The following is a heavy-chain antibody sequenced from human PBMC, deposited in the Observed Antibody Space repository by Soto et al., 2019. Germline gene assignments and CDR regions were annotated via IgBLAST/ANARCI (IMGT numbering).Heavy chain of an antibody. CDR2: INPNSGGT. CDR1: GYTFTGYY. Sequence: ASVKVSCKASGYTFTGYYMHWVRQAPGQGLEWMGWINPNSGGTNYAQKFQGRVTMTGDTSISTAYMELSRLRSDDTAVYYCASAIAAAGTVDYWGQGTLVTVSS. D-gene: IGHD6-13*01. V-gene: IGHV1-2*02. J-gene: IGHJ4*02. CDR3: ASAIAAAGTVDY.